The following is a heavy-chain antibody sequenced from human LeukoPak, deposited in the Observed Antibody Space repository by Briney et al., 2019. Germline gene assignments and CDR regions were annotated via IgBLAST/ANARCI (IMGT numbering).Heavy chain of an antibody. CDR3: TSGRGTTVTTSVLFDY. CDR1: GYTVTGYY. Sequence: VASVKVSRKASGYTVTGYYIHWLRQDPGQGLEWMGSINPNSGATTYAQRFQGRVTLTRDTSISTAYMELSGLTSDDTAVYYCTSGRGTTVTTSVLFDYWGQGTLVTVSS. V-gene: IGHV1-2*02. D-gene: IGHD4-17*01. CDR2: INPNSGAT. J-gene: IGHJ4*02.